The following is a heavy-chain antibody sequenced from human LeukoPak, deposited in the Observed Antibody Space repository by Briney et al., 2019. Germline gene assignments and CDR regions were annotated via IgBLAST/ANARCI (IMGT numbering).Heavy chain of an antibody. J-gene: IGHJ4*02. Sequence: GGSLRLSCAGPEFIFTTSLIHWVRQAPGKGLEWVAVISYDGSNKYYADSVKGRFTISRDNSKNTLYLQMNSLRAEDTAVYYCAKALYYDSSGYYSLFDYWGQGTLVTVSS. CDR1: EFIFTTSL. D-gene: IGHD3-22*01. CDR3: AKALYYDSSGYYSLFDY. V-gene: IGHV3-30*18. CDR2: ISYDGSNK.